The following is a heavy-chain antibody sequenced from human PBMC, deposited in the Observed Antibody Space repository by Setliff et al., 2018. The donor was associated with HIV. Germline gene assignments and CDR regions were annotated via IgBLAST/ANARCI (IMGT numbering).Heavy chain of an antibody. J-gene: IGHJ4*01. CDR1: GYTFTTYS. CDR3: ARGALLAVFDFDH. Sequence: ASVKVSCKASGYTFTTYSLHWVRQAPGQSLEWMGWINVGSGDTKYSQDLQGRITITRDTSANTAYMELSRLRADETAVYFCARGALLAVFDFDHWGHGTLVTVSS. V-gene: IGHV1-3*01. D-gene: IGHD3-10*01. CDR2: INVGSGDT.